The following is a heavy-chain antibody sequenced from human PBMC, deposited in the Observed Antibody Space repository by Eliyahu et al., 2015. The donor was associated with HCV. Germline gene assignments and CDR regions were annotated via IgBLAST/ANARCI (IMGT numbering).Heavy chain of an antibody. CDR1: GFTFXXAX. J-gene: IGHJ4*02. CDR3: TTDEYCSGGSCYSGGIDY. CDR2: IKSKTDGGTA. Sequence: EVQLVESGGGLVKPGGSLRLSCAAXGFTFXXAXVXWVRQAPGKGLEWVGRIKSKTDGGTADYAAPVKGRFTISRDDSKNTLYLQMNSLKTEDTAVYYCTTDEYCSGGSCYSGGIDYWGQGTLVTVSS. V-gene: IGHV3-15*01. D-gene: IGHD2-15*01.